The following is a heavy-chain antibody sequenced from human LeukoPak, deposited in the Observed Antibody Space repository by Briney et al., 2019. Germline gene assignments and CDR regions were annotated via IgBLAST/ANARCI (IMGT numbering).Heavy chain of an antibody. CDR2: INWNGGST. D-gene: IGHD3-22*01. V-gene: IGHV3-20*01. CDR3: AREKRSDTSGYYPYYFDY. J-gene: IGHJ4*02. Sequence: GGSLRLSCAASGFTFDDYGMSWVRQAPGKGLEWVSGINWNGGSTGYADSVKGRFTISRDNAKNSLYLQMNSLRAEDTALNHCAREKRSDTSGYYPYYFDYWGQGTLVTVSS. CDR1: GFTFDDYG.